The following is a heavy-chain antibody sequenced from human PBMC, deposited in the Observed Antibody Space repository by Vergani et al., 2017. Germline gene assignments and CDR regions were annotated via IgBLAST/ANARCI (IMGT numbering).Heavy chain of an antibody. D-gene: IGHD2-8*01. J-gene: IGHJ4*02. CDR2: ISYDGSNK. V-gene: IGHV3-30*18. CDR3: ANGRQVVMVYAILDYFDY. CDR1: GFTFSSYG. Sequence: QVQLVESGGGVVQPGRSLRLSCAASGFTFSSYGMHWVRQAPGKGLEWVAVISYDGSNKYYADSVKGRFTISRDNSKNTLYLQMNSLRAEDTAVYYCANGRQVVMVYAILDYFDYWGQGTLVTVSS.